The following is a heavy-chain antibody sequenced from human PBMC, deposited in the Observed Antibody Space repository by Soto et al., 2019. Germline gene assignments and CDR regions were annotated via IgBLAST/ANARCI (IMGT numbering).Heavy chain of an antibody. J-gene: IGHJ6*02. CDR1: GDSVTRSNW. CDR2: IYHSGNT. D-gene: IGHD6-19*01. CDR3: ATSGWNEDFYYYYGMDV. V-gene: IGHV4-4*02. Sequence: SETLSLTCAVSGDSVTRSNWWSWVRQSPGKGLEWIGEIYHSGNTKYNPSLKSRITMSVDKAKNQFSLKMTTVTAADTAVYYCATSGWNEDFYYYYGMDVWGQGTTVTVSS.